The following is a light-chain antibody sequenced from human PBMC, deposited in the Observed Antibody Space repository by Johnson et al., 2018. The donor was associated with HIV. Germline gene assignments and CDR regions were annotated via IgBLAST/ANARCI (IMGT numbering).Light chain of an antibody. CDR1: SSNIGNNY. J-gene: IGLJ1*01. CDR2: ENN. Sequence: VLTQPPSVSAAPGQKVTISCSGSSSNIGNNYVSWYQQLPGTAPKLLIYENNKRPSGIPDRFSGSKSGTSATLGITGLQTGDEADYYCGTWDSSLTVYVFGTGTKVTVL. CDR3: GTWDSSLTVYV. V-gene: IGLV1-51*02.